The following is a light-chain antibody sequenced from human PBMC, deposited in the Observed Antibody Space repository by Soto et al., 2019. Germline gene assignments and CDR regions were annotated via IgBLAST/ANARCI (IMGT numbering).Light chain of an antibody. CDR2: DNI. CDR1: SSDIGAGHD. CDR3: QSDDSSLSALYV. J-gene: IGLJ1*01. Sequence: QSVLTQPPSVSGAPGQRVTISCTGSSSDIGAGHDVHWYQQLPGTAPKLLIYDNINRPSGVPDRFSGSKSGTSASLAITGLQAEDEADYYCQSDDSSLSALYVFGTGTKVTVL. V-gene: IGLV1-40*01.